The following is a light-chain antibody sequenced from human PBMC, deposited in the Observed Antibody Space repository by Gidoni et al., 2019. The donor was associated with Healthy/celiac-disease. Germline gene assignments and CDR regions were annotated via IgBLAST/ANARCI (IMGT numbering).Light chain of an antibody. J-gene: IGKJ1*01. Sequence: DIQMTQSPSSLSASVGDRVTITCRASQSISSYLNWYQQKPGKAPKLLIYAASSLQSGVPSRCSGSGSGTDFTRTISSLQPEDFATCYCQQSYRTPRTFGQGTRVEFK. CDR3: QQSYRTPRT. CDR2: AAS. CDR1: QSISSY. V-gene: IGKV1-39*01.